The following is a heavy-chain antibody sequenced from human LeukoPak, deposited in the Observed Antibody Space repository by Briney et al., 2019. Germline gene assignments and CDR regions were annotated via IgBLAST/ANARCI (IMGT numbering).Heavy chain of an antibody. V-gene: IGHV4-4*07. CDR3: ARERLEYDFWSGYYKGLDV. CDR2: IYTSGST. D-gene: IGHD3-3*01. J-gene: IGHJ6*04. CDR1: GGSISSYY. Sequence: SETLSLTCTVSGGSISSYYWSWIRQPAGKGLEWIGRIYTSGSTNYNPSLKSRVTMSVDTSKNQFSLKLSSVTAADTAVYYCARERLEYDFWSGYYKGLDVWGKGTTVTVSS.